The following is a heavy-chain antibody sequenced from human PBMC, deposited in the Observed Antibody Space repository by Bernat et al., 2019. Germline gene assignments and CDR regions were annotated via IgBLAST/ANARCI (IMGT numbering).Heavy chain of an antibody. CDR1: GYTFTGYY. CDR3: ARFPPRYSSSSGAFDI. CDR2: INPNSGGT. D-gene: IGHD6-6*01. V-gene: IGHV1-2*04. J-gene: IGHJ3*02. Sequence: QVQLVQSGAEVKKPGASVKVSCKASGYTFTGYYMHWVRQAPGQGLEWMGWINPNSGGTNFAQKFQGWVTMTRDTSISTAYVELSRLRSDDTAVYYCARFPPRYSSSSGAFDIWGQGTTVTVSS.